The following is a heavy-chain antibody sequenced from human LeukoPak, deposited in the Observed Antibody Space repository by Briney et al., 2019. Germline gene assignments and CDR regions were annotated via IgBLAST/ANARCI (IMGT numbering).Heavy chain of an antibody. Sequence: GGSLRLSCAASGFTFSSYSMNWVRQAPGKGLEWVSSIRSSRSYIYYADSVEGRFTISRDNAKNSLYLQMNSLRAEDTAVYYCARDTEQQPATRDELPSPLDWGQGTLVTVSS. CDR1: GFTFSSYS. CDR2: IRSSRSYI. J-gene: IGHJ4*02. D-gene: IGHD6-13*01. CDR3: ARDTEQQPATRDELPSPLD. V-gene: IGHV3-21*01.